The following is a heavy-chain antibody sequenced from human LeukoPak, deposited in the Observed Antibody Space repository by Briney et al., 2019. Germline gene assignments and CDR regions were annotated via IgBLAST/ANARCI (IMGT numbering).Heavy chain of an antibody. Sequence: SETLSLTCTVSGGSISSYYWSWIRQPAGKGLEWIGRIYTSGSTNYNPSLKSRVTISVVKSKNQFSLKLSSVTAADTAVYYCARIGYYYDSSGYTGRYYYYYYMDVWGKGTTVTVSS. D-gene: IGHD3-22*01. V-gene: IGHV4-4*07. CDR3: ARIGYYYDSSGYTGRYYYYYYMDV. J-gene: IGHJ6*03. CDR1: GGSISSYY. CDR2: IYTSGST.